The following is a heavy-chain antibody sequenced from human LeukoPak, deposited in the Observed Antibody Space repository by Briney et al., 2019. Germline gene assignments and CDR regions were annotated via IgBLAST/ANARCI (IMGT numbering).Heavy chain of an antibody. J-gene: IGHJ4*02. CDR1: GYTLTSNY. D-gene: IGHD2-21*02. CDR2: ISPSGGST. V-gene: IGHV1-46*01. Sequence: ASVKVSCKAFGYTLTSNYMHWVRQAPGQGPEWMGVISPSGGSTTYAQKFQGRVTMTRDMSTSTVYMELSSLRSEDTAVYYCARGLVVVTANHPLDYWGQGTLVTVSS. CDR3: ARGLVVVTANHPLDY.